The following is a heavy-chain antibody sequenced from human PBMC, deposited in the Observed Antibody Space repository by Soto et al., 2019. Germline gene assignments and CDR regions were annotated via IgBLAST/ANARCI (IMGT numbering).Heavy chain of an antibody. CDR3: ARPKDYDDCLDY. D-gene: IGHD3-22*01. CDR2: INAGNGNT. V-gene: IGHV1-3*01. Sequence: QAQLVQSGAEVKKPGASVKVSCKAAGYTFTRYNMHWVRQAPGQRLEWMGWINAGNGNTKYSQKFQGRVTITRDTSANTAYMELSSLISEDTAVYYCARPKDYDDCLDYWGQGTLVTVSS. J-gene: IGHJ4*02. CDR1: GYTFTRYN.